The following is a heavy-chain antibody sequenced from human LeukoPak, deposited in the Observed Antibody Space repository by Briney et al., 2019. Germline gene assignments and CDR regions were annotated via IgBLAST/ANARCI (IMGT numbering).Heavy chain of an antibody. CDR1: GFAFSDYY. Sequence: GGSLRLSCAASGFAFSDYYMTWIRQAPGKGLEWLSYISGSGSYTNYADSVKGRFTTSRDNAKNSLYLQMNSLRAEDTTVYYCARVGSIAAAGTPDYWGQGTLVTVSS. V-gene: IGHV3-11*06. J-gene: IGHJ4*02. CDR3: ARVGSIAAAGTPDY. CDR2: ISGSGSYT. D-gene: IGHD6-13*01.